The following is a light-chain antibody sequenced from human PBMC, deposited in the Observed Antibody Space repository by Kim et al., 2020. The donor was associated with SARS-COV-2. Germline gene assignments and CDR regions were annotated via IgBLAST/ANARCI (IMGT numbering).Light chain of an antibody. CDR2: DAS. J-gene: IGKJ1*01. CDR3: QQYGSSPRT. Sequence: SPGDSATLSSGASRSVASNSLAWYQHKPGLAPRLLIYDASNRATGIPDRFSGSGSGTDFTLTINNLDPEDFAVYYCQQYGSSPRTFGQGTKVDIK. V-gene: IGKV3D-20*01. CDR1: RSVASNS.